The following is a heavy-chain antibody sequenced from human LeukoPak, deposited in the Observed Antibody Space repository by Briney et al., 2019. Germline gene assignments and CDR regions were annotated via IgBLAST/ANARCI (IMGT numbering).Heavy chain of an antibody. Sequence: SETLSLTCAVYGGSFSGYYWSWIRQPPGKGLEWIGEINHSGSTNYNPSLKSRVTISVDTSKNQFSLKLCSVTAADTAVYYCARGGSIVTMVRGAAQADYWGQGTLVTVSS. CDR3: ARGGSIVTMVRGAAQADY. CDR1: GGSFSGYY. J-gene: IGHJ4*02. CDR2: INHSGST. V-gene: IGHV4-34*01. D-gene: IGHD3-10*01.